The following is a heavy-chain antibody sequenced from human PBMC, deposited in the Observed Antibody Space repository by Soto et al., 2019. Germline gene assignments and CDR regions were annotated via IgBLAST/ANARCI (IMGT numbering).Heavy chain of an antibody. J-gene: IGHJ6*02. V-gene: IGHV4-39*01. D-gene: IGHD6-13*01. Sequence: QLQLQESGPGLVKPSETLSLSCTVSGGSISSKSFYWGWIRQPPGKGLEWIGSIDYSGNTYYNASRRSRVTISVDTSNNQLSRRLTSVTAADTGVYYCARRNRMAPAGKFYYYGMDVWGQGTTVIVSS. CDR1: GGSISSKSFY. CDR2: IDYSGNT. CDR3: ARRNRMAPAGKFYYYGMDV.